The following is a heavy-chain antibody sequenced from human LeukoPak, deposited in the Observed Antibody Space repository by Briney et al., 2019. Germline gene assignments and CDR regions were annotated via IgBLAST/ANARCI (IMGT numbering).Heavy chain of an antibody. CDR3: ATVGRDVRYFDWLLYF. D-gene: IGHD3-9*01. V-gene: IGHV3-30*04. J-gene: IGHJ4*02. CDR1: GFTFSSYA. Sequence: GGSLRLSCAASGFTFSSYAMHWVRQAPGKGLEWVAVISYDGSNKYYADSVKGRFTTSRDNSKNTLYLQMNSLRSEDTAVYYCATVGRDVRYFDWLLYFWGQGTLVTVSS. CDR2: ISYDGSNK.